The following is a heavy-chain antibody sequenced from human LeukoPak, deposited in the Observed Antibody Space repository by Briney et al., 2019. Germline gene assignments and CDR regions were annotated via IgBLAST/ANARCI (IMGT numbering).Heavy chain of an antibody. CDR3: ARDFGYCSGGSCRYYFDY. Sequence: PGGSLRLSCAASGFTFSDSYMSWIRQAPGKGLEWVSYITSSSDYTNYVDSVKGRFTISRDNSKNTLYLQMNSLRAEDTAVYYCARDFGYCSGGSCRYYFDYWGQGTLVTVSS. J-gene: IGHJ4*02. V-gene: IGHV3-11*06. CDR2: ITSSSDYT. CDR1: GFTFSDSY. D-gene: IGHD2-15*01.